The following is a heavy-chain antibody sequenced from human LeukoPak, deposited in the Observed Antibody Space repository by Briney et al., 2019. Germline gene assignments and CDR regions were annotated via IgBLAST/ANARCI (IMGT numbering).Heavy chain of an antibody. V-gene: IGHV1-69*05. CDR3: ASLRWDAPEPQKLITTPKIVHRPSL. CDR1: GGTFSSYA. Sequence: SVKVSCKASGGTFSSYAISWVRQAPGQGLEWMGGIIPIFGTANYAQKFQGRVTMTRNTSISTAYMELSSLRSEDTAVYYCASLRWDAPEPQKLITTPKIVHRPSLWGQGTLVTVSS. J-gene: IGHJ4*02. CDR2: IIPIFGTA. D-gene: IGHD1-14*01.